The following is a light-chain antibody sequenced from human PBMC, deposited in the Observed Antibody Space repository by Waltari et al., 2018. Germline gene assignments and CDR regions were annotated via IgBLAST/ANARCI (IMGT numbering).Light chain of an antibody. Sequence: QSALTPPRSASGSPGQSVTIPRTRTSSHVGGSNYVFWYPHRPGKAPKLMIYNGSNRPSGVPDRFSGSKSANTASLTISGLQAEDEADYYCCSYAGGNTYVFGTGTKVTVL. CDR1: SSHVGGSNY. J-gene: IGLJ1*01. CDR3: CSYAGGNTYV. V-gene: IGLV2-11*01. CDR2: NGS.